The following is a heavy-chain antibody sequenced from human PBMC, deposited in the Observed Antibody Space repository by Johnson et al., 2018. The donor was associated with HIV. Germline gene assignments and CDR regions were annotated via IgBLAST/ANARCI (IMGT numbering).Heavy chain of an antibody. CDR3: VTADRGSA. V-gene: IGHV3-53*01. J-gene: IGHJ3*01. CDR2: IYSGGST. D-gene: IGHD1-26*01. Sequence: LQLVQSGGGLIQPGLSMRLSCAASGFTVSSNYMSWVRQATGNGLEWVSVIYSGGSTYYADSVKGRFTISRDNAKNSLYLQMNSLRDEDTAVYYCVTADRGSARGQWTTVTVSS. CDR1: GFTVSSNY.